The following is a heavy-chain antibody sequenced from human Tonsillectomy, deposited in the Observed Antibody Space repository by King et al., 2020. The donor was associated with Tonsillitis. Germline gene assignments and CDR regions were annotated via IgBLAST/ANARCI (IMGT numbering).Heavy chain of an antibody. CDR3: GRDEGFLLIDT. V-gene: IGHV4-34*01. CDR1: GGSFGGHF. CDR2: IDHKGDA. J-gene: IGHJ5*02. D-gene: IGHD2/OR15-2a*01. Sequence: VQLQQWGAGLLKPSETLSLTCAVYGGSFGGHFWTSIRQPPGKGLEWIGEIDHKGDADYNPCLKSRVIISRDTSKNQFSLELSSVTAGDTAVYYCGRDEGFLLIDTWGPGTAGTVSS.